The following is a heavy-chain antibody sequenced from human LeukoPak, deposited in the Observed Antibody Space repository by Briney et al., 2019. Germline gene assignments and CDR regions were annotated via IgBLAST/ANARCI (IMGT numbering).Heavy chain of an antibody. D-gene: IGHD4-17*01. J-gene: IGHJ5*02. CDR2: IKPKSGGT. CDR3: ARADYGDSRDEYNWFDH. V-gene: IGHV1-2*02. Sequence: ASVTVSCKASGYTFTGYYLHWVRQAPGQGLEWMGWIKPKSGGTKYAQTFQGRVTMTRDTSISTAYMELRRLRSDDTAVYYCARADYGDSRDEYNWFDHWGQGTLVTVSS. CDR1: GYTFTGYY.